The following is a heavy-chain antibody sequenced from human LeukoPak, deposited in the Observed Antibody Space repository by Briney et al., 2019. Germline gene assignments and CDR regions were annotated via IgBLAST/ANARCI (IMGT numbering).Heavy chain of an antibody. V-gene: IGHV3-66*01. D-gene: IGHD3-9*01. CDR3: ARAGYDILTGLNWCPYWRDP. Sequence: GGSLRLSCAASEFSVGSNYMTWVRQAPGKGLEWVSLIYSGGSTYYADSVKGRFTISRDNSKNTLYLQMNSLRAEATAVYYCARAGYDILTGLNWCPYWRDPWGQGTLVTVSS. CDR1: EFSVGSNY. CDR2: IYSGGST. J-gene: IGHJ5*02.